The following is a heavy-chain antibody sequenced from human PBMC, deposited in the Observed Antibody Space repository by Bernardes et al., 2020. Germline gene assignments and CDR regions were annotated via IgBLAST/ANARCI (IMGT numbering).Heavy chain of an antibody. J-gene: IGHJ4*02. CDR3: ARSRWLVPGGYFDY. D-gene: IGHD6-19*01. CDR2: IYSGGST. Sequence: GGSLRLSCAASGFTVSSNYMSWVRQAPGKGLEWVSVIYSGGSTYYADSVKGRFTISRDNSKNTLYLQMNSLRAEDTAVYYCARSRWLVPGGYFDYWGQGTLVTVSS. V-gene: IGHV3-53*01. CDR1: GFTVSSNY.